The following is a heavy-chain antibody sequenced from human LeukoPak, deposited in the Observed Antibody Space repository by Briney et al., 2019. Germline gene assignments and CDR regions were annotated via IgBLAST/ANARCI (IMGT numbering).Heavy chain of an antibody. CDR1: GFTFSDYS. Sequence: GGSLRLSCAASGFTFSDYSMNWVRQAPGKGLEWVSAISGSGGSTYYADSVKGRFTISRDNSKNTLYLQMNSLRAEDTAVYYCAKDLGSSSGFDYWGQGTLVTVSS. J-gene: IGHJ4*02. D-gene: IGHD6-6*01. V-gene: IGHV3-23*01. CDR2: ISGSGGST. CDR3: AKDLGSSSGFDY.